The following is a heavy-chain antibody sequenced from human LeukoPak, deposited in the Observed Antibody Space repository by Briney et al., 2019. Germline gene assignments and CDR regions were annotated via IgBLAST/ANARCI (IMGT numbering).Heavy chain of an antibody. CDR3: ARIYYYYYGMDV. V-gene: IGHV1-8*01. CDR1: GYTFTSYD. Sequence: ASVKVSCKASGYTFTSYDINWVRQATGQGFEWMGWMNPNSGNTGYAQKFQGRVTMTRNTSISTAYMELSSLRSEDTAVYYCARIYYYYYGMDVWGQGTTVTVSS. J-gene: IGHJ6*02. CDR2: MNPNSGNT.